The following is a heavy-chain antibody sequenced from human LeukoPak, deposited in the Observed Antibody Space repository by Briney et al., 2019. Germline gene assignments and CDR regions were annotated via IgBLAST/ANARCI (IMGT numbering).Heavy chain of an antibody. CDR3: ARVDSGSACAS. V-gene: IGHV3-64*01. Sequence: GGSLRLSCAASGFTLSSYSMHWVRQAPGKGLEFVSAISKNGRNTYYGNSMKGRFTISRDISKNTLYLQMGSLRPEATAVYYCARVDSGSACASWGQGILVTVFS. CDR2: ISKNGRNT. D-gene: IGHD6-19*01. CDR1: GFTLSSYS. J-gene: IGHJ1*01.